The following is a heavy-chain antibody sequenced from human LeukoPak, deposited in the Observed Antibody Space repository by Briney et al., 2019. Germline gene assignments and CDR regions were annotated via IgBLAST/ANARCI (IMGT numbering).Heavy chain of an antibody. V-gene: IGHV1-69*13. CDR3: ARGRGILTGYYSYYFDY. CDR2: IIPIFGTA. J-gene: IGHJ4*02. D-gene: IGHD3-9*01. Sequence: SVKVSCTASGGTFSSYAISWARQAPGQGLEWMGGIIPIFGTANYAQKFQGRVTITADESTSTAYMELSSLRSEDTAVYYCARGRGILTGYYSYYFDYWGQGTLVTVSS. CDR1: GGTFSSYA.